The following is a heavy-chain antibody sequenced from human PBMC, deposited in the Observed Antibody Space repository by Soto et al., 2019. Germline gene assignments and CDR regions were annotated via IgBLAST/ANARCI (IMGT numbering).Heavy chain of an antibody. CDR3: VKDSWWLVSFDH. CDR2: ISYDGGHM. Sequence: QVQLVESGGGGVQPGRSLRLTCAASGFAFKSYGMHWVRQAPGRGLEWVAAISYDGGHMYYVDSVKGRFTISRDNSKNTLYLQMTSLRPEDTAVYYCVKDSWWLVSFDHWGQGTLVTVSS. CDR1: GFAFKSYG. V-gene: IGHV3-30*18. D-gene: IGHD6-19*01. J-gene: IGHJ4*02.